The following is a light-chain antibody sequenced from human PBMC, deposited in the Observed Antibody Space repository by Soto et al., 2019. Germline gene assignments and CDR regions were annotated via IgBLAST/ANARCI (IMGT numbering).Light chain of an antibody. CDR3: QQSYSTTWT. J-gene: IGKJ1*01. V-gene: IGKV1-39*01. Sequence: IQINQSPSSLSASLGDRVTITCRASQGISNYLAWYQQKPGKVPKLLIYAASSLQSGVPSRFSGSGSETDFTLTISSLQPEDFATYSCQQSYSTTWTFGRGTKVDNK. CDR1: QGISNY. CDR2: AAS.